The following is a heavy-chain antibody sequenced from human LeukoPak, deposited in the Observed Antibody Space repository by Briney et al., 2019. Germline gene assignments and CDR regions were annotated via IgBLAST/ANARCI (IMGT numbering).Heavy chain of an antibody. Sequence: PGGSLRLSCAASGFTFSSYNMNWVRQAPGKGLEWVSSITSSSTYIYYADSVKGRFAISRDNAKNSLYLQMNSLRAEDTAVYYCARDRNTDFWSGYYTNYCDYWGQGTLVTVSS. CDR1: GFTFSSYN. J-gene: IGHJ4*02. V-gene: IGHV3-21*01. CDR3: ARDRNTDFWSGYYTNYCDY. CDR2: ITSSSTYI. D-gene: IGHD3-3*01.